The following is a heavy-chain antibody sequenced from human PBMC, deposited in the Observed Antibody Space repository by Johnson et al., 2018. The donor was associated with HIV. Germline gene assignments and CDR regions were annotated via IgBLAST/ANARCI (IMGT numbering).Heavy chain of an antibody. V-gene: IGHV3-9*01. CDR3: AKDIGGSAAAQGAFDI. J-gene: IGHJ3*02. CDR1: GFTFSNHH. CDR2: ISWNSGSI. Sequence: EVQLVESGGGLVQPGGSLRLSCAVSGFTFSNHHMTWVRQAPGKGLEWVSGISWNSGSIGYADSVRGRFTISRDNAKNSLYLQMNSLRAEDTALYYCAKDIGGSAAAQGAFDIWGQGTMVTVSS. D-gene: IGHD6-13*01.